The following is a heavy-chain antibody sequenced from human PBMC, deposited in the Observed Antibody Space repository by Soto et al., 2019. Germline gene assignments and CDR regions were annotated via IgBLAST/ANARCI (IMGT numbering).Heavy chain of an antibody. CDR1: GGSFSGYY. D-gene: IGHD2-2*03. Sequence: PSETLSLTCAVYGGSFSGYYWSWIRQPPGKGLEWIGEINHSGSTNYNPSLKSRVTISVDTSKNQFSLKLSSVTAADTAVYYCARGAGYCSSTSCYDAGGYYYYYYMDVWGKGTTVTVSS. CDR3: ARGAGYCSSTSCYDAGGYYYYYYMDV. J-gene: IGHJ6*03. CDR2: INHSGST. V-gene: IGHV4-34*01.